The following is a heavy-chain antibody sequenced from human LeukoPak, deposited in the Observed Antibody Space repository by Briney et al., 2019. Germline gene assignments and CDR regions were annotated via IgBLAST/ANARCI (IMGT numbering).Heavy chain of an antibody. V-gene: IGHV4-30-2*01. CDR1: GDSISSGGYY. D-gene: IGHD6-13*01. J-gene: IGHJ4*02. CDR3: AKGQLAPPYYFDH. CDR2: IYHSGTT. Sequence: SETLSLTCTVSGDSISSGGYYWSWIRQPPGRGLEWIGYIYHSGTTYSNPSLKSRVTMSVDRSKNQFSLNLSSVTAADTAVYYCAKGQLAPPYYFDHWGQGTLVTVSS.